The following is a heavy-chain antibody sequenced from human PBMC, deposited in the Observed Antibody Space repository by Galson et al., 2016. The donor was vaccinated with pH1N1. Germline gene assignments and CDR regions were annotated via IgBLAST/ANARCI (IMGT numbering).Heavy chain of an antibody. CDR3: ARHGYCDYVYYFDY. D-gene: IGHD4-17*01. CDR2: IYNSGST. V-gene: IGHV4-39*01. J-gene: IGHJ4*02. CDR1: GDSISSSSYY. Sequence: ETLSLTCTVSGDSISSSSYYWDWIRQPPGKGLEWIGSIYNSGSTYYNPSLKSRVTISVDTSKNQFSLKLSSVTAADTAVYYCARHGYCDYVYYFDYWGQGTLVTVSS.